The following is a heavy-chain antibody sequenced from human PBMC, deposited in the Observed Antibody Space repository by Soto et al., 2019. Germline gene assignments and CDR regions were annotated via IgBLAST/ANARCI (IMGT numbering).Heavy chain of an antibody. J-gene: IGHJ5*02. Sequence: QLQLQESGPGLVKPSETLSLTCTVSGGSISSSSYYWGWIRQPPGKGLEWIGSIYYSGSTYYNPSLKSRVTISVDTSKNQFSLKLSSVTAADTAVYYCARQYYDILTGYFQMESWFDPWGQGTLVTVSS. V-gene: IGHV4-39*01. CDR1: GGSISSSSYY. CDR3: ARQYYDILTGYFQMESWFDP. CDR2: IYYSGST. D-gene: IGHD3-9*01.